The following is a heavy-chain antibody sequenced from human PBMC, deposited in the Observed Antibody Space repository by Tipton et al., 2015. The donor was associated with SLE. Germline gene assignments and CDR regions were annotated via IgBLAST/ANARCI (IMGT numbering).Heavy chain of an antibody. J-gene: IGHJ4*02. V-gene: IGHV4-4*08. CDR2: IYTTGST. CDR1: GGSIIRYY. CDR3: VRGVAS. Sequence: LRLSCTVAGGSIIRYYWTWIRQPPGKGLEYIGYIYTTGSTNYNPSLKSRVTVSGDTSKNQLSLKLTSVTAADTAVYYCVRGVASWGQGTLVTVSS.